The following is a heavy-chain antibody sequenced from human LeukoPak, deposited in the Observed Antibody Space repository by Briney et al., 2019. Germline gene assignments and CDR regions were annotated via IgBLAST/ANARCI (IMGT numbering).Heavy chain of an antibody. CDR2: IYYSGST. D-gene: IGHD5-18*01. V-gene: IGHV4-59*12. Sequence: SETLSLTCTVSGGSISSYYWSWIRQPPGKGLEWIGYIYYSGSTNYNPSLKSRVTISVDTSKNQFSLRLSSVTAADTAVYYCARARGYTYGPYDYWGQGTLVTVSS. CDR1: GGSISSYY. CDR3: ARARGYTYGPYDY. J-gene: IGHJ4*02.